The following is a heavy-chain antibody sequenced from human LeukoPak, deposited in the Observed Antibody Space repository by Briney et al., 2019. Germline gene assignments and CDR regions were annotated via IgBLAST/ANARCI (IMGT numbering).Heavy chain of an antibody. CDR1: GYTFTIYG. CDR3: AKGDYGDYFDY. V-gene: IGHV1-18*01. D-gene: IGHD4-17*01. J-gene: IGHJ4*02. Sequence: ASVTVSCTASGYTFTIYGISWVRQAPGQGLEWMGWISAYNGNTNYAQKLQGRVTMTTDTSTSTAYMELRSLRSDDTAVYYCAKGDYGDYFDYWGQGTLVTVSS. CDR2: ISAYNGNT.